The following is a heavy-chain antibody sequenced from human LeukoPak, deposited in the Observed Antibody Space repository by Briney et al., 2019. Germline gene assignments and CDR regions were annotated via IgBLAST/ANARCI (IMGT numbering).Heavy chain of an antibody. CDR2: VNPSGGAT. V-gene: IGHV1-46*01. CDR3: AREGPNTLYFDY. Sequence: ASVTVSCKASGYTFTNYHIHWVRQAPGQGLEWMGIVNPSGGATNYAQKFRGRVTMTRDTSTSTVYMELSSLRSEDTAVYYCAREGPNTLYFDYWGQGILVTVSS. J-gene: IGHJ4*02. D-gene: IGHD2-2*02. CDR1: GYTFTNYH.